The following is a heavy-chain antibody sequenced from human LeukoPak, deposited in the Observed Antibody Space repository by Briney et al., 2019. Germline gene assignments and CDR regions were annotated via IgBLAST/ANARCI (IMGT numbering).Heavy chain of an antibody. CDR1: GFTFSSYA. CDR2: ISGSGGST. D-gene: IGHD1-26*01. CDR3: VKELGSGSYIFDY. Sequence: GGSLRLSCAASGFTFSSYAMSWVRQAPGKRLEWVSAISGSGGSTYYADSVKGRFTISRDNSKNTLYLQMNSLRAEDTAVYYCVKELGSGSYIFDYWGQGTLVTVSS. V-gene: IGHV3-23*01. J-gene: IGHJ4*02.